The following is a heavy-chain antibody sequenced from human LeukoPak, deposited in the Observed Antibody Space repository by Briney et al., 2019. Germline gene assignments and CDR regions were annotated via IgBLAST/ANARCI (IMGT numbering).Heavy chain of an antibody. J-gene: IGHJ4*02. CDR3: ARHVYQQLVGTNECFDY. V-gene: IGHV4-39*01. D-gene: IGHD6-13*01. CDR1: GGSISSSSYY. Sequence: SETLSLTCTVSGGSISSSSYYWGWIRQPPGKGLEWIGSIYYSGSTYYNPSLKSRVTISVDTSKNQFSLKLSSVTAADTAVYYCARHVYQQLVGTNECFDYWGQGTLVTVSS. CDR2: IYYSGST.